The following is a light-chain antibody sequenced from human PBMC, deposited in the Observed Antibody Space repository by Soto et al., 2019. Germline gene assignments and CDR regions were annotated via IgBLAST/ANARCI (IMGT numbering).Light chain of an antibody. J-gene: IGKJ1*01. CDR1: QSVGGS. V-gene: IGKV3-15*01. Sequence: VVTQSPATLSVSPGERVTLSCRASQSVGGSLAWYRQKPGQAPSLLVYGASTRATGIPARFSGSGSGTEFTLTISSLXSDDFAVYYCLQYDKWPPWTFGQGTKVDIK. CDR3: LQYDKWPPWT. CDR2: GAS.